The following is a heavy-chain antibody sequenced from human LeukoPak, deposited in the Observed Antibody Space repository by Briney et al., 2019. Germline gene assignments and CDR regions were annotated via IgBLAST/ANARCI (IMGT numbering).Heavy chain of an antibody. Sequence: GGSLRLSCAASGFTFSSYWMTWVRQAPGKGLEWVSTISGGGGSTYYADSVKGRFTISRDNSKNTLYLQVNSLRAEDTAVYYCAKGGKWDVTPFDYWGQGTLVTVSS. CDR2: ISGGGGST. D-gene: IGHD1-26*01. V-gene: IGHV3-23*01. CDR1: GFTFSSYW. CDR3: AKGGKWDVTPFDY. J-gene: IGHJ4*02.